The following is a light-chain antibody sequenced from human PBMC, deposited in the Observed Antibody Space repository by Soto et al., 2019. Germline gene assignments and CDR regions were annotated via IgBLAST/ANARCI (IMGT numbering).Light chain of an antibody. V-gene: IGKV1-27*01. Sequence: DIQLTQSPSFLSASVGDRVTITCRVSQGISSYLNWYRQKPGNVPKLLIYSASNLQSGVPSRFSGGGSGTDFTLTISRLEPEDFAVYYCQQFSSYPLTFGGGTKVDIK. CDR1: QGISSY. J-gene: IGKJ4*01. CDR3: QQFSSYPLT. CDR2: SAS.